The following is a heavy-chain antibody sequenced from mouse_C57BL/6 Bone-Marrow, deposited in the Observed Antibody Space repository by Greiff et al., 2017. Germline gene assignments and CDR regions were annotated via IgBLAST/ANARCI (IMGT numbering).Heavy chain of an antibody. Sequence: QVQLQQPGAELVRPGSSVKLSCKASGYTFTSYWMHWVKQRPIQGLEWIGNIDPSDSETHYNQKFKDKATLTVDKSSSTAYMQLSSLTSEDYAVYYCAREGGVYYGSSYFDYWGQGTTLTVSS. CDR3: AREGGVYYGSSYFDY. D-gene: IGHD1-1*01. V-gene: IGHV1-52*01. J-gene: IGHJ2*01. CDR2: IDPSDSET. CDR1: GYTFTSYW.